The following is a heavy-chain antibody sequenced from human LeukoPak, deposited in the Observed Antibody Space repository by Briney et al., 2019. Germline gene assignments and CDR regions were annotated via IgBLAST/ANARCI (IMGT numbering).Heavy chain of an antibody. CDR1: GYTFTGYY. D-gene: IGHD4-17*01. Sequence: ASVKVSCKASGYTFTGYYMHWVRQAPGQGLEWVGWINPNSGGTNYAQKFQGRVTMTTDTSTSTAYMELRSLRSDDTAVYYCARDNRHGDPDYWGQGTLVTVSS. CDR2: INPNSGGT. J-gene: IGHJ4*02. V-gene: IGHV1-2*02. CDR3: ARDNRHGDPDY.